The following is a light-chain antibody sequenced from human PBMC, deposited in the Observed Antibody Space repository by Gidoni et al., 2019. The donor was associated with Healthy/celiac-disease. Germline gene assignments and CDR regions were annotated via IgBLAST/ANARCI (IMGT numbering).Light chain of an antibody. CDR2: GVS. V-gene: IGKV3-20*01. Sequence: EIVLTQSPGTLYLSPGERGTLSCRASQSVSSSYLAWYQQKPGQAPRLLIYGVSRRATGIPDRFSGSGSGTDFTVTISRLEPEDFAVYYCQQYGSSPHTFGQGTKLEIK. J-gene: IGKJ2*01. CDR1: QSVSSSY. CDR3: QQYGSSPHT.